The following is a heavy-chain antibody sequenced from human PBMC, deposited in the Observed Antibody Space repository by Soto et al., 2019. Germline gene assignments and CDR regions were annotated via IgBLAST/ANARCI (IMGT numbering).Heavy chain of an antibody. Sequence: QVQLVQSGAEVKKPGSSVRVSCKASGGTFSSYAISWVRQSPGQGLEWLGGIIPIFGTENYAQKFQGRVTITADESTSTAYMELSSLRSEDTAVDYCARDRIAGSKYYYGMDVWGPVNKVTVSS. V-gene: IGHV1-69*01. CDR1: GGTFSSYA. J-gene: IGHJ6*02. CDR2: IIPIFGTE. CDR3: ARDRIAGSKYYYGMDV. D-gene: IGHD6-13*01.